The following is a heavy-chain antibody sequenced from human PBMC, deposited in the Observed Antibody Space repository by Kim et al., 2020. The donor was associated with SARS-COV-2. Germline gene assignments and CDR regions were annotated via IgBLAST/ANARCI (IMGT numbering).Heavy chain of an antibody. J-gene: IGHJ4*02. CDR2: ISTIGTYI. D-gene: IGHD3-22*01. Sequence: GGSLRLSCAASGFTFSTYSMNWVRQAPGKGLEWVSSISTIGTYIFYADSVKGRFTSSRDNAKKSLYLQMNSLRAEDTAVYYCAREEVLSYDSSGYYLDYWGQGTLVTVSS. V-gene: IGHV3-21*01. CDR3: AREEVLSYDSSGYYLDY. CDR1: GFTFSTYS.